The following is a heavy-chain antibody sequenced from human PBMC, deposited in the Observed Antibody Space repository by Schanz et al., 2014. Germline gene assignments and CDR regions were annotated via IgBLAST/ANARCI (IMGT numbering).Heavy chain of an antibody. CDR2: MSGSGSTA. J-gene: IGHJ5*01. V-gene: IGHV3-23*04. Sequence: EVQLVESGGGLVKPGGSLRLSCAASGFTFSNYSMNWVRQAPGKGLEWVSGMSGSGSTADYADSVKGRFTISRDNSRKTLYLQMNSLRADDTAVYYCAKDLYNYGIFDSWGQGTLVTVSS. CDR1: GFTFSNYS. D-gene: IGHD3-16*01. CDR3: AKDLYNYGIFDS.